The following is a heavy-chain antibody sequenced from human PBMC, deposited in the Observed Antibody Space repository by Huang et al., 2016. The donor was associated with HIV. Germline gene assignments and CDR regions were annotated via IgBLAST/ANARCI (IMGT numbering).Heavy chain of an antibody. Sequence: EEHLVESGGGLVQPGGSLRLSCEASGFKFSNYWMQWVRQAPGKGLVWVSRIKMDERTPDDADSVRRRVTISRDNAKNTLYLQMSSLTAEDTAIYYGARAGGFEIWGQGTVVTVSS. J-gene: IGHJ3*02. V-gene: IGHV3-74*01. D-gene: IGHD2-15*01. CDR2: IKMDERTP. CDR3: ARAGGFEI. CDR1: GFKFSNYW.